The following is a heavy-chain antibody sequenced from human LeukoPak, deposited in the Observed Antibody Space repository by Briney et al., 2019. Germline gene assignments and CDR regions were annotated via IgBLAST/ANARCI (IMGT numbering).Heavy chain of an antibody. CDR1: GYTFTSYS. J-gene: IGHJ4*02. V-gene: IGHV1-46*01. CDR3: ARDQKSQDAQLWLDY. CDR2: INPSGGST. D-gene: IGHD5-18*01. Sequence: GASVKVSCKASGYTFTSYSISWVRQAPGQGLEWMGIINPSGGSTSYAQKFQGRVTMTRDTSTSTVYMELSSLRSEDTAVYYCARDQKSQDAQLWLDYWGQGTLVTVSS.